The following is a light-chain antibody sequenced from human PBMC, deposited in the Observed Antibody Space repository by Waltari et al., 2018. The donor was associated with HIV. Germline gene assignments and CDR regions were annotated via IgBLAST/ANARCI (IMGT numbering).Light chain of an antibody. CDR2: GAS. V-gene: IGKV3-20*01. CDR3: QQYGSSPLVYT. Sequence: DIVLTPSPGTLSLSPGARATISCRASQSVSSNYLAWYQQKRGQSPRLPIYGASSRATGIPDRFSGRGSGTDFTLTISRLEREDFAVYYCQQYGSSPLVYTFGQGTKLDIK. J-gene: IGKJ2*01. CDR1: QSVSSNY.